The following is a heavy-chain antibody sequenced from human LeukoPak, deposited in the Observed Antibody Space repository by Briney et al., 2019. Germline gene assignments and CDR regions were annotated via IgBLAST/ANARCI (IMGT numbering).Heavy chain of an antibody. CDR2: INHSGST. D-gene: IGHD6-13*01. CDR1: GGSFSGYY. J-gene: IGHJ4*02. CDR3: ASKGGRYSSSWYR. V-gene: IGHV4-34*01. Sequence: PSETLSLTCAVSGGSFSGYYWSWIRQPPGKGLEWIGEINHSGSTNYNPSLKSRVTISVDTSKNQFSLKLSSVTAADTAVYYCASKGGRYSSSWYRWGQGTLVTVSS.